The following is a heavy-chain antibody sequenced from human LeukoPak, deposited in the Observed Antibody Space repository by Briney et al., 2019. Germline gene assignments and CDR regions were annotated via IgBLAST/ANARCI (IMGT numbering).Heavy chain of an antibody. CDR3: ARGYGWYFDL. V-gene: IGHV4-30-2*01. D-gene: IGHD4-17*01. Sequence: SQTLSLTCAVSGGSISSGGYSWSWIRQPPGKGLEWVGYIYHTGSTYYNPSLKGRVTISVDRSKNQFSLKLSSVTAADTAVYYCARGYGWYFDLWGRGTLVTVSS. J-gene: IGHJ2*01. CDR2: IYHTGST. CDR1: GGSISSGGYS.